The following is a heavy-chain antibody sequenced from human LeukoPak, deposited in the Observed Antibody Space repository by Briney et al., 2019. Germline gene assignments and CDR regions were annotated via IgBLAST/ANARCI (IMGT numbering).Heavy chain of an antibody. Sequence: GGSLRLSCAASGFTFSIHWMTWVRQAPGKGLEWVAIIKPDGNDKYFVDSVKGRFTVSRDNAKTSLYLQMSNLRAEDTAVYFCARGGGLDVWGQGATVTVSS. D-gene: IGHD3-16*01. CDR1: GFTFSIHW. CDR2: IKPDGNDK. CDR3: ARGGGLDV. V-gene: IGHV3-7*03. J-gene: IGHJ6*02.